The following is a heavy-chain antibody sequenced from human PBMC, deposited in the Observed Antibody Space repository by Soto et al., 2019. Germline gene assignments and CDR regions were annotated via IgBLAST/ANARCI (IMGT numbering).Heavy chain of an antibody. CDR3: ARHEGYYYGSGSPDY. V-gene: IGHV4-59*05. CDR1: GGSISSYY. J-gene: IGHJ4*02. Sequence: SETLSLTCTVSGGSISSYYWSWIRQPPGKGLEWIGSIYYSGSTYYNPSLKSRVTISVDTSKNQFSLKLSSVTAADTAVYYCARHEGYYYGSGSPDYWGQGTLVTVSS. CDR2: IYYSGST. D-gene: IGHD3-10*01.